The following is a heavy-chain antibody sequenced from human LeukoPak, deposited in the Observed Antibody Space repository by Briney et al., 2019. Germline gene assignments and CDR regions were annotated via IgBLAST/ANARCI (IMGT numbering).Heavy chain of an antibody. CDR1: GGSITSYY. CDR2: FYDFGST. Sequence: PSETLSLTCTVSGGSITSYYWSWIRQPPGKGLEWIGYFYDFGSTNYNPSLKSRVTISVDTSKNQFSLKLSSVTAADTAVYYCARAPERSSWYWAGYWYFDLWGRGTLVTVSS. D-gene: IGHD6-13*01. J-gene: IGHJ2*01. CDR3: ARAPERSSWYWAGYWYFDL. V-gene: IGHV4-59*12.